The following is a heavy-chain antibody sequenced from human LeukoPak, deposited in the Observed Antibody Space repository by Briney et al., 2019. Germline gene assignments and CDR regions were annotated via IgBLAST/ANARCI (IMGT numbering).Heavy chain of an antibody. J-gene: IGHJ4*02. CDR1: GFSFSSHW. CDR2: IKQDGSEK. V-gene: IGHV3-7*04. Sequence: PGGSLRLSCVASGFSFSSHWMSWVRQAPGKGLEWVANIKQDGSEKYYVDSVKGRFTISRDNAKNSLYLQMNSLRAEDTAVYYCARVLTYFDYWGQGTLVTVSS. CDR3: ARVLTYFDY.